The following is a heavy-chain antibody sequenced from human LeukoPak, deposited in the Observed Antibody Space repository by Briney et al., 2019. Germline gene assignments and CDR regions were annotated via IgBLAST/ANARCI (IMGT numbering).Heavy chain of an antibody. CDR1: GGSINSGSFY. V-gene: IGHV4-39*01. CDR3: ARSFATNGTSHWAY. J-gene: IGHJ4*02. CDR2: IYNTGTT. Sequence: SETLSLTCIVSGGSINSGSFYWGWVRQPPGKGLEWIGSIYNTGTTYYHPSLKSRITISAETSRDQFSLRLSSLTSADTALYYCARSFATNGTSHWAYWGQGTLVSVSS. D-gene: IGHD3-16*01.